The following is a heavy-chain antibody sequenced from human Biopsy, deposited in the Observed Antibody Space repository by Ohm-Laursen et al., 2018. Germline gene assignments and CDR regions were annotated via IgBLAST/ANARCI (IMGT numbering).Heavy chain of an antibody. CDR1: GGTLINYA. Sequence: SVKVSCKASGGTLINYAISWVRQAPGQGLGGRGGIIPMFGTANYAQMFQGRVTISADESTSTSYMELSSLTTEDTAIYYCARGPHSGSHSCFDYWGRGTLVTVSS. CDR3: ARGPHSGSHSCFDY. V-gene: IGHV1-69*01. CDR2: IIPMFGTA. J-gene: IGHJ4*02. D-gene: IGHD1-26*01.